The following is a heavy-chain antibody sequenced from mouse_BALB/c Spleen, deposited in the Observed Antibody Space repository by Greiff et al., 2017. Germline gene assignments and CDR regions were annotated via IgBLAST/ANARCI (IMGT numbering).Heavy chain of an antibody. CDR2: INPITGYT. CDR3: TSGGFGAY. Sequence: VQLQQSGAELAKPGASVKMSCKASGYTFTSYWMHWVKQRPGQGLEWIGYINPITGYTEYNQKFKDKATLTADKSSSTAYMQLSSLTSEDSAVYYCTSGGFGAYWGQGTLVTVSA. CDR1: GYTFTSYW. J-gene: IGHJ3*01. V-gene: IGHV1-7*01.